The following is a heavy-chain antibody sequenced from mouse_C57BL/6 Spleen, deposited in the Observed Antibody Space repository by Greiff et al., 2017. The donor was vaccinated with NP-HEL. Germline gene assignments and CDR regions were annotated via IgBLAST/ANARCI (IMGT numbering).Heavy chain of an antibody. J-gene: IGHJ4*01. CDR2: INPGSGGT. CDR1: GYAFTNYL. Sequence: QVQLKQSGAELVRPGTSVKVSCKASGYAFTNYLIEWVKQRPGQGLEWIGVINPGSGGTNYNEKFKGKATLTADKSSSTAYMQLSSLTSEDSAVYFCARERWLPPYAMDYWGQGTSVTVSS. V-gene: IGHV1-54*01. CDR3: ARERWLPPYAMDY. D-gene: IGHD2-3*01.